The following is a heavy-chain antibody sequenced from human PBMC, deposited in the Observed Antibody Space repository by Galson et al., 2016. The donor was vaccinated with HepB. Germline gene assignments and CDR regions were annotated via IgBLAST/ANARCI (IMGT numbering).Heavy chain of an antibody. CDR1: GGSISNYY. Sequence: SETLSLTCTVSGGSISNYYWSWIRQPPGKGLECIGYINYSGRTDYNPSLKSRVTISVDTSKNQFSLKVSSVTAADTAVYYCARDRGGDYGAYDWFDSWGQGILVTVSS. V-gene: IGHV4-59*01. D-gene: IGHD4-17*01. CDR2: INYSGRT. J-gene: IGHJ5*01. CDR3: ARDRGGDYGAYDWFDS.